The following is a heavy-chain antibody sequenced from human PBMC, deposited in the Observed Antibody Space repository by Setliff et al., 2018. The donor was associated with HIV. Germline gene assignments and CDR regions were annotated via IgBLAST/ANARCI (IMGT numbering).Heavy chain of an antibody. V-gene: IGHV3-30*02. CDR1: GFTLSRRD. J-gene: IGHJ4*02. CDR3: AREGSYGIDC. Sequence: GGSLRLSCAAFGFTLSRRDMHWVRQAPGKGLEWVAFMRYDGSDECYVDSVKGRFTISRDSSMNTLYLQMNSLRAEDTAVYYCAREGSYGIDCWGQGTLVTVSS. CDR2: MRYDGSDE. D-gene: IGHD4-17*01.